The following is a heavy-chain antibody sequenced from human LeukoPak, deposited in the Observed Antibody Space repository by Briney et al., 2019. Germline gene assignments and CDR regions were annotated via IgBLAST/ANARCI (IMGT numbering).Heavy chain of an antibody. V-gene: IGHV4-4*02. CDR2: VNLQGST. CDR1: GGSITDTNY. Sequence: SGTLSLTCGVSGGSITDTNYWTWVRPPPGKGLEWMGEVNLQGSTNYNPSLMGRVAIAVDTSENHISLQLTSVTAADTAVYYCAREGGPYRPLDYSGQGTLVTVSS. J-gene: IGHJ4*02. CDR3: AREGGPYRPLDY.